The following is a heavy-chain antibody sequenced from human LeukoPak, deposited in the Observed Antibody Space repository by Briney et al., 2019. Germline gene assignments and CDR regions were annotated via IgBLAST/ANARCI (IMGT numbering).Heavy chain of an antibody. D-gene: IGHD3-10*01. Sequence: SETLSLTCAVYGGFFSGYFWSWIRQPPWKGLEWIGEITHSGSTSYNPSLKSRVTLSVDTSKNQFSLKLSSVTAADTAVYYCARNLGSGSYYYYYYYMDVWGKGTTVTVSS. V-gene: IGHV4-34*01. CDR3: ARNLGSGSYYYYYYYMDV. J-gene: IGHJ6*03. CDR1: GGFFSGYF. CDR2: ITHSGST.